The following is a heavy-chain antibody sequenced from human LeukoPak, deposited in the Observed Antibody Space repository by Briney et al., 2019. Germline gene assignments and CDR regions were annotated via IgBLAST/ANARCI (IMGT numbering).Heavy chain of an antibody. D-gene: IGHD3-22*01. Sequence: GGSLRLSCAASGFTFSNAWMSWVRQAPGKGLEWVGRIKSKTDGGTTDYAAPVKGRFTISRDNSKNTLYLQMNSLRAEDTAVYYCARDGMIVVARGYFDYWGQGTLVTVSS. V-gene: IGHV3-15*01. J-gene: IGHJ4*02. CDR2: IKSKTDGGTT. CDR3: ARDGMIVVARGYFDY. CDR1: GFTFSNAW.